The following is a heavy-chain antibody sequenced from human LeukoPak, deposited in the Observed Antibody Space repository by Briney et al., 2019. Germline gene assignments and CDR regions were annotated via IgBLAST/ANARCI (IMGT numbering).Heavy chain of an antibody. CDR3: ARTYDSSGYYSFFFDY. Sequence: SGPTLVKPTQTLTLTCTFSGFSLITSGMGVGWIRQSPGKAPEWLALIYWDDDKRYNPSLKSRLTITKDTSKNQVVLTMTNMDPVDTATYYRARTYDSSGYYSFFFDYWGQGTLVTVSS. CDR1: GFSLITSGMG. CDR2: IYWDDDK. D-gene: IGHD3-22*01. J-gene: IGHJ4*02. V-gene: IGHV2-5*02.